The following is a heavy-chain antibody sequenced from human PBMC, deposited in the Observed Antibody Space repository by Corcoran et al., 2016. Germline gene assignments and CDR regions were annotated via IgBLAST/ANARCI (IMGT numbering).Heavy chain of an antibody. J-gene: IGHJ4*02. Sequence: QVQLQQWGAGLLKPSETLSLTCAVYGGSFSGYYWSWIRQPPGKGLEWIGEINHSGSTNYNPSLKSRVTISVDTSKNQFSLKLSSVTAADTAVYYCARGSPGAEWLDYWGQGTLVTVSS. CDR1: GGSFSGYY. D-gene: IGHD3-3*01. CDR2: INHSGST. V-gene: IGHV4-34*01. CDR3: ARGSPGAEWLDY.